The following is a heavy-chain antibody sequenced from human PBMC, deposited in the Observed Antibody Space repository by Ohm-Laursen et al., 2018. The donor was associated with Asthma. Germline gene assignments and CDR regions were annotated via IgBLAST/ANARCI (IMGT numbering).Heavy chain of an antibody. CDR3: ARRLYIDGSFCDF. D-gene: IGHD5-24*01. CDR2: INYSGST. CDR1: GASISRYY. Sequence: SQTLSLTCTVSGASISRYYWNWIRQAPGKGLEWIGYINYSGSTNYNPSLKSRVTISLDTSKNQFSLKLSSVTAADTALYYCARRLYIDGSFCDFWGQGTLVTVSS. V-gene: IGHV4-59*01. J-gene: IGHJ4*02.